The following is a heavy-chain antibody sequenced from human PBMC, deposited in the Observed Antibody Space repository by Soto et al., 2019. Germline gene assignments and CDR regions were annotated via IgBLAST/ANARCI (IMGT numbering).Heavy chain of an antibody. J-gene: IGHJ4*02. CDR2: ITGNGGST. V-gene: IGHV3-23*01. Sequence: EVQLLNYGGGLAQPGGSLRLSCAASGFTFSNYAMTWVRQAPGKGLEWVSIITGNGGSTYYADSVKGRFTISRDNSQNTLYLQMNSLRVEDTAVYYCAKLPLGYCNGGTCYRYFEYWGQGTLVTVSS. D-gene: IGHD2-15*01. CDR1: GFTFSNYA. CDR3: AKLPLGYCNGGTCYRYFEY.